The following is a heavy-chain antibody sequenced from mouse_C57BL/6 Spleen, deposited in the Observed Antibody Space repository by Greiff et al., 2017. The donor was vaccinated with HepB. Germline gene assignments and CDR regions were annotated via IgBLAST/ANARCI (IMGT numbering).Heavy chain of an antibody. CDR1: GYAFSSSW. J-gene: IGHJ2*01. V-gene: IGHV1-82*01. Sequence: QVQLQQSGPELVKPGASVKISCKASGYAFSSSWMNWVKQRPGKGLEWIGRIYPGDGDTNYNGKFKGKATLTADKSSSTAYMQLSSLTSEDSAVYVCARHGSSSFDYWGQGTTLTVSS. CDR3: ARHGSSSFDY. D-gene: IGHD1-1*01. CDR2: IYPGDGDT.